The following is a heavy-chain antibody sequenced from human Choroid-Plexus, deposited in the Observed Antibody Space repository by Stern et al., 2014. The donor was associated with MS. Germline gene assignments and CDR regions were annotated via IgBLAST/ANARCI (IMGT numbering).Heavy chain of an antibody. CDR3: AKDRQYLTYFFDH. J-gene: IGHJ5*02. CDR1: GFTFGSCA. V-gene: IGHV3-30*18. D-gene: IGHD2/OR15-2a*01. CDR2: VSYDGSNK. Sequence: QVQLVESGGGVVQHGRPLRLSCGASGFTFGSCAMHWVRQAPGKGLEWVAGVSYDGSNKYYADSVKGRFTISRDNSQNTLYMQMSSLRPEDTAVYYCAKDRQYLTYFFDHWGQGSLVTVSS.